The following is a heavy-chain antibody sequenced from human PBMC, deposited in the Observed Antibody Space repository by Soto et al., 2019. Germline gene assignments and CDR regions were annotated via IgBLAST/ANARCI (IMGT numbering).Heavy chain of an antibody. CDR2: IYYSGST. J-gene: IGHJ5*02. CDR3: ARAGRGYSSSFIWFDP. Sequence: SDTLSLTCTVSGGSISSGGYYWRWIRQHPGKGLEWIGYIYYSGSTYYNPSLKSRVTISVDTSKNQFSLKLSSVTAADTAVYYCARAGRGYSSSFIWFDPWGQGTLVTVSS. D-gene: IGHD6-6*01. V-gene: IGHV4-31*03. CDR1: GGSISSGGYY.